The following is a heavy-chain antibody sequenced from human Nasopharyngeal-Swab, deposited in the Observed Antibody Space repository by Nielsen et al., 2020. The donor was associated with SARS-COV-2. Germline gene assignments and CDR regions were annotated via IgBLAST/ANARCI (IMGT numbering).Heavy chain of an antibody. CDR3: AKDISSGWKPAYYFDY. Sequence: GGSLRLSCAASGFTFDDYAMRWVRQAPGKGLEWVSGISWNSGSIGYADSVKGRFTISRDNAKNSLYLQMNSLRAEDTALYYCAKDISSGWKPAYYFDYWGQGTLVTVSS. CDR2: ISWNSGSI. J-gene: IGHJ4*02. CDR1: GFTFDDYA. D-gene: IGHD6-19*01. V-gene: IGHV3-9*01.